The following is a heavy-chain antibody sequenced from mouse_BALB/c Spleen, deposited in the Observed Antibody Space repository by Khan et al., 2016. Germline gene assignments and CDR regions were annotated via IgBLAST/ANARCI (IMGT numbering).Heavy chain of an antibody. Sequence: EVKLEVSGGGLVQPGGSMKLSCVASGFTFSNYWMNWVRQSPEKGLEWVAEIRLKSNNYTTHYAESVRGRFTISRDDSKSSVYLQMNTLRAEDTGIYFCTRQDGYCGCFDYWGPGTTLTVSS. J-gene: IGHJ2*01. CDR2: IRLKSNNYTT. CDR3: TRQDGYCGCFDY. CDR1: GFTFSNYW. V-gene: IGHV6-6*02. D-gene: IGHD1-2*01.